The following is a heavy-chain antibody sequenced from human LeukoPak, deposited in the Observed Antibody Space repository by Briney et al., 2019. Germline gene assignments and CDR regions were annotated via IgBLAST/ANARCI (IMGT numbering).Heavy chain of an antibody. J-gene: IGHJ4*02. Sequence: ASVKVSCKASGYTFTSYDINWVRQATGQGLEWMGWMNPNSGNTGYAQKFQGRVTMTRNTSISTAYMELSSLRSEDTAVYYCARVFEGVMWERGWGQGTLVTVSS. D-gene: IGHD1-26*01. CDR1: GYTFTSYD. CDR2: MNPNSGNT. CDR3: ARVFEGVMWERG. V-gene: IGHV1-8*01.